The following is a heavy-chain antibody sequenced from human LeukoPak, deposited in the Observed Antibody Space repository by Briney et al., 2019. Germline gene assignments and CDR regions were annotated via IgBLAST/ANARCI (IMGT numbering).Heavy chain of an antibody. V-gene: IGHV4-30-2*01. CDR1: GGSISSGGYS. CDR3: ARVSSPIEMATADYFDY. CDR2: IYHSGST. Sequence: SQTLSLTCAVSGGSISSGGYSWSWIRQPPGKGLEWIGYIYHSGSTNYNPSLKSRVTISVDTSKNQFSLKLSSVTAADTAVYYCARVSSPIEMATADYFDYWGQGTLVTVSS. D-gene: IGHD5-24*01. J-gene: IGHJ4*02.